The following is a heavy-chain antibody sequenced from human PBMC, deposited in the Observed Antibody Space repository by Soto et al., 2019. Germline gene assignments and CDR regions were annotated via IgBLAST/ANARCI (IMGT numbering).Heavy chain of an antibody. J-gene: IGHJ6*02. D-gene: IGHD3-3*01. CDR3: ARDREYYDFWSGWSPDYYYYGMDV. CDR1: GYTFTSYY. V-gene: IGHV1-46*01. CDR2: INPSGGST. Sequence: ASVKVSCKASGYTFTSYYMHWVRQAPGQGLEWMGIINPSGGSTSYAQKFQGRVTMTRDTSTSTVYMELSSLRSEDTAVYYCARDREYYDFWSGWSPDYYYYGMDVWGQGTTVTVS.